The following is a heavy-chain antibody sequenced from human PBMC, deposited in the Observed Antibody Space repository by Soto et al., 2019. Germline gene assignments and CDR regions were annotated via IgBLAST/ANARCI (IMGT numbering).Heavy chain of an antibody. J-gene: IGHJ4*02. Sequence: QVQLVESGGGVVQPGRSLRLSCAASGFTFSSYGMHWVRQAPGKGLEWVAVIWYDGSNKYYADSVKGRFTISRDNSKNTXYQXMNSLRAEDTAVYYCARERESYDYVWGRPRWGFDYWGQGTLVTVSS. CDR1: GFTFSSYG. CDR2: IWYDGSNK. V-gene: IGHV3-33*01. CDR3: ARERESYDYVWGRPRWGFDY. D-gene: IGHD3-16*01.